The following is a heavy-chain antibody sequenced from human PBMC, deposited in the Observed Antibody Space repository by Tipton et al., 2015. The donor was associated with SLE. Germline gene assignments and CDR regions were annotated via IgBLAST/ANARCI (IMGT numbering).Heavy chain of an antibody. CDR2: TYYRAKWYN. CDR1: GDSVSSNSAA. CDR3: TSACGVTAGAKDWCFHL. J-gene: IGHJ2*01. Sequence: LVQPSQTLSLTCAISGDSVSSNSAAWNWIRQSPSRGLEWLGRTYYRAKWYNDYAVTVKSRITINPDTSKNQFSRQLNYVTTEDTAVYPCTSACGVTAGAKDWCFHLWARGPLLPVSS. D-gene: IGHD2-21*02. V-gene: IGHV6-1*01.